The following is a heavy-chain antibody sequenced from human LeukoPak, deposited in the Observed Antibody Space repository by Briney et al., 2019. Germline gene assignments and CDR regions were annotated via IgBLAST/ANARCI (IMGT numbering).Heavy chain of an antibody. Sequence: PSETLSLTCTVSGGSISSYYWSWIRQPPGKGLEWIGYIYYSGSTNYNPSLKSRVTISVDTSKNQFSLKLSSVTAEDTAVYYCASADIVVVPAAYGYFDYWGQGTLVTVSS. CDR2: IYYSGST. D-gene: IGHD2-2*01. CDR1: GGSISSYY. J-gene: IGHJ4*02. V-gene: IGHV4-59*01. CDR3: ASADIVVVPAAYGYFDY.